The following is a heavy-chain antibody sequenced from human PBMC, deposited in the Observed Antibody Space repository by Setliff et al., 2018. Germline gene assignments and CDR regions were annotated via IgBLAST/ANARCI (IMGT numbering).Heavy chain of an antibody. CDR3: AKDRPQGVNGRSLDY. D-gene: IGHD3-10*01. V-gene: IGHV3-53*01. J-gene: IGHJ4*02. CDR1: GFTVSSSD. Sequence: GGPLRLSCATSGFTVSSSDMSWVRQAPGKGLEWISVLSGDGNAYYADSVKGRFTISGDTSKNARYLQMNSLRAEDTAVYYCAKDRPQGVNGRSLDYWGRGALVTVSS. CDR2: LSGDGNA.